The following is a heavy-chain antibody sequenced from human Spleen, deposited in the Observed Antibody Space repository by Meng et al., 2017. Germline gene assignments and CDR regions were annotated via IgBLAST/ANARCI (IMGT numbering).Heavy chain of an antibody. D-gene: IGHD5-12*01. CDR3: ARGNVATFLGY. V-gene: IGHV4-34*01. CDR2: INHSGST. Sequence: QVQLQESVAGLLKPSETLSLTCAVYGGSFSGYYWTWIRQPPGKGLESIGEINHSGSTNYNPSLKSRVTISVDTSKNQFSLNLRSVTAADTAVYYCARGNVATFLGYWGQGTLVTVSS. J-gene: IGHJ4*02. CDR1: GGSFSGYY.